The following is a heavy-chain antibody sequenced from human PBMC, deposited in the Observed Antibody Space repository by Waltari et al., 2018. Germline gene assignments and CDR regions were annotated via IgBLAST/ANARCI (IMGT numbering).Heavy chain of an antibody. J-gene: IGHJ4*02. CDR3: AKDRSFMPGSWHPLDY. Sequence: EVQLLESGGGLVQPGGSLRLSCAASGFTFSSYAMTWVRQAPGKGRGGVAVSSGTSATTHYDDSVKGRLTISRDNSKNTLYLQMNSLRVEDTAVYYCAKDRSFMPGSWHPLDYWGQGALVTVSS. CDR2: SSGTSATT. V-gene: IGHV3-23*01. CDR1: GFTFSSYA. D-gene: IGHD6-13*01.